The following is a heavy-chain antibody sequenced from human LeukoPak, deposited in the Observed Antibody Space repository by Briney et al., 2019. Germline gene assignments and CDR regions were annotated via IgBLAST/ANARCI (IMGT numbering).Heavy chain of an antibody. CDR1: GGSISSYY. Sequence: SETLSLTCTVSGGSISSYYWSWIRQPPGKGLEWIGYIYYSGSTNYNPSLKSRVTISVDTSKNQFSLKLSSVTAADTAVYYCARLGGRSINSSWFDAFDIWGQGTMVTVSS. V-gene: IGHV4-59*01. J-gene: IGHJ3*02. CDR2: IYYSGST. CDR3: ARLGGRSINSSWFDAFDI. D-gene: IGHD6-13*01.